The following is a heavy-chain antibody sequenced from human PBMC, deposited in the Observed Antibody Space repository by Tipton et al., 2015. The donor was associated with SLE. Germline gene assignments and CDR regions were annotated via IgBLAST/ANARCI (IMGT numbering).Heavy chain of an antibody. D-gene: IGHD3-22*01. CDR2: MNSDGSNI. CDR3: TRGGSGYSLN. Sequence: SLRLSCAASGFTFDYWMHWVRQAPGKGPVWVSRMNSDGSNIGYADSVKGRFTIARENAKNTLYLQMNSLRAEDTAVYYCTRGGSGYSLNWGQGTLVTVSS. J-gene: IGHJ4*02. CDR1: GFTFDYW. V-gene: IGHV3-74*01.